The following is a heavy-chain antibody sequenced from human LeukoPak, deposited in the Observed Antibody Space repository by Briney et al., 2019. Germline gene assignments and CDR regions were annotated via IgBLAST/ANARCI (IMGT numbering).Heavy chain of an antibody. D-gene: IGHD6-19*01. J-gene: IGHJ4*02. CDR2: INDDGSNA. V-gene: IGHV3-74*01. CDR1: GFSFSTYW. Sequence: PGGSLSLSCAASGFSFSTYWMHWVRQAPGKGLVWVSRINDDGSNAAYADSVKGRFTISRDNAKNTLYLQMNSLRAEDTAVYYCARYSSALPHWGQGTLVTVSS. CDR3: ARYSSALPH.